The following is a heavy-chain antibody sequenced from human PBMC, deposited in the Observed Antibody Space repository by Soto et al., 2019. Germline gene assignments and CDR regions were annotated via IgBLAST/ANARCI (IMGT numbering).Heavy chain of an antibody. CDR3: ARDYDTSGYPRYYFDY. D-gene: IGHD3-22*01. V-gene: IGHV1-3*05. CDR2: INGGNGNT. J-gene: IGHJ4*02. CDR1: GYTFTSYA. Sequence: QVQLVQSGAEEKKPGASVKVSCKASGYTFTSYAMHWVRQAPGQRLEWRGWINGGNGNTKYSQKFQGRVTITRDTSASTAYMELSSLRSEDTAVYYCARDYDTSGYPRYYFDYWGQGTLVTVSS.